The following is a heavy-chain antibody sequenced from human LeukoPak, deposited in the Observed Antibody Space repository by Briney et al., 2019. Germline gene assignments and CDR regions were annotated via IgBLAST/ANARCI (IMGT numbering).Heavy chain of an antibody. CDR1: AGSISSGDYY. Sequence: SETLSPTCTVSAGSISSGDYYWSWIRQPPGKGLEWIGFIYYSGSTYYNPSLKSRVTISVDTSKNQFSLKLSSVTAADTAVYYCARMTTVTQPPRDWGQGTLVTVSS. V-gene: IGHV4-30-4*01. J-gene: IGHJ4*02. CDR3: ARMTTVTQPPRD. D-gene: IGHD4-17*01. CDR2: IYYSGST.